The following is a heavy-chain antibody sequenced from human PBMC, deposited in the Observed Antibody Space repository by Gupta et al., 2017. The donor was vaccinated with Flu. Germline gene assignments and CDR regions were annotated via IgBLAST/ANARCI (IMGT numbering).Heavy chain of an antibody. Sequence: EVQLLESGGGFVQRGGSLRLSCVASAFDFTNYVMRWVRQAPGKGLEWVSIVGGSGGNTYYIDSVKGRFTISRDNSKNTLYLQMNSLRAEDSAVYYCAKESGSGTYFDYWGQGNLVTVSS. V-gene: IGHV3-23*01. J-gene: IGHJ4*02. CDR1: AFDFTNYV. CDR3: AKESGSGTYFDY. D-gene: IGHD3-10*01. CDR2: VGGSGGNT.